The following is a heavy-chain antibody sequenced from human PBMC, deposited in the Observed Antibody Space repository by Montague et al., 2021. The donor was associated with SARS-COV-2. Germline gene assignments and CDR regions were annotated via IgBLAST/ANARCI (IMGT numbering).Heavy chain of an antibody. D-gene: IGHD4-23*01. CDR2: IYQGAST. Sequence: SETLSLTCAVSGDSIMTTDCWSWVRQPPGKGLEWIGEIYQGASTNYNPSLKSRVTMSVDRSKNQVSLELYSVTAADTALHYCVRAGGFHNRPPVWGQGALVIVSS. V-gene: IGHV4-4*02. J-gene: IGHJ4*02. CDR3: VRAGGFHNRPPV. CDR1: GDSIMTTDC.